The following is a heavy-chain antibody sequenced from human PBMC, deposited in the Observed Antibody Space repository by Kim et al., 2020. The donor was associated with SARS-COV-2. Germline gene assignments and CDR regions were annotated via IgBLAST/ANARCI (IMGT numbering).Heavy chain of an antibody. Sequence: GGSLRLSCAASGFTFSTYGMHWVRQAPGKGLEWVAVISYEGTNKYHADSVQGRFTISRDNSKKTLYLQMNSLRVEDTAVYYCAKDGLNYYGSGSSDYFGYWGQVTPVTVAS. J-gene: IGHJ4*02. CDR3: AKDGLNYYGSGSSDYFGY. CDR2: ISYEGTNK. D-gene: IGHD3-10*01. CDR1: GFTFSTYG. V-gene: IGHV3-30*18.